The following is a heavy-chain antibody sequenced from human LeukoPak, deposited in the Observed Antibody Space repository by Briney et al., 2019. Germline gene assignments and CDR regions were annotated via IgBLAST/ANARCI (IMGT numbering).Heavy chain of an antibody. V-gene: IGHV1-8*01. Sequence: ATVKVSCKASGYTFTSYDINWVRQATGQGLEWMGWMNPNSGNTGYAQKFQGRVTMTRNTSISTAYMELSSLRSEDTAVYYCARGPALVRGVIYYYMDVWGKGTTVTISS. CDR1: GYTFTSYD. D-gene: IGHD3-10*01. CDR2: MNPNSGNT. CDR3: ARGPALVRGVIYYYMDV. J-gene: IGHJ6*03.